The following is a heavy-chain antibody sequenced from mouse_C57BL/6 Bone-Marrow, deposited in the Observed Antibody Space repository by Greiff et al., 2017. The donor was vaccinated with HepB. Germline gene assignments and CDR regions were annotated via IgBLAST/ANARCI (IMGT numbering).Heavy chain of an antibody. D-gene: IGHD3-2*02. CDR3: AREGMDSSGCLDY. J-gene: IGHJ2*01. V-gene: IGHV1-66*01. Sequence: QVQLQQSGPELVKPGASVKISCKASGYSFTSYYIHWVKQRPGQGLEWIGWIYPGSGNTKYNEKFKGKATLTADTSSSTAYMQLSSLTSEDSAVYYCAREGMDSSGCLDYWGQGTTLTVSS. CDR1: GYSFTSYY. CDR2: IYPGSGNT.